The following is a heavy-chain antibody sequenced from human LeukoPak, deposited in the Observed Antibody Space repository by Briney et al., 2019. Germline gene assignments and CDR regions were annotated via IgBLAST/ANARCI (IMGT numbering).Heavy chain of an antibody. CDR1: GFTVNSYY. D-gene: IGHD3-22*01. J-gene: IGHJ4*02. CDR3: ASRYDSSGYYPLPLDY. V-gene: IGHV3-30-3*01. Sequence: GGSLRLSCLASGFTVNSYYMSWVRQAPGKGLEWVAVISYDGSNKYYADSVKGRFTNSRDNSKNTLYLQMNSLRAEDTAVYYCASRYDSSGYYPLPLDYWGQGTLVTVSS. CDR2: ISYDGSNK.